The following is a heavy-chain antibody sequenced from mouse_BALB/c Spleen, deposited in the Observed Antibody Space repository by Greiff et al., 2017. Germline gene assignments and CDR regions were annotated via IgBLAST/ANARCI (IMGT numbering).Heavy chain of an antibody. Sequence: VQLVESGAELAKPGASVKMSCKASGYTFTSYWMHWVNQRPGQGLEWIGYINPSTGYTEYNQKFKDKATLTADKSSSTAYMQLSSLTSEDSAVYYCARTGGGYGNDRFAYWGQGTLVTVSA. V-gene: IGHV1-7*01. CDR1: GYTFTSYW. D-gene: IGHD2-2*01. CDR2: INPSTGYT. J-gene: IGHJ3*01. CDR3: ARTGGGYGNDRFAY.